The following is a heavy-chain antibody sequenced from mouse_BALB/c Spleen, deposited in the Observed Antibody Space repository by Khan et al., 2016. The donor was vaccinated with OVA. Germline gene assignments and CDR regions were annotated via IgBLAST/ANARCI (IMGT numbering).Heavy chain of an antibody. Sequence: VQLKQSGPGLVKPSQSLSLTCTVTGYSITSDYAWNWIRQLPGNKLEWMGYISYSGSTSYNPSLKSRISITRDTSKNQFFLQLNSVTTEDTATYYCARGRYRYPFAYWGQGTLVTVSA. D-gene: IGHD2-14*01. CDR2: ISYSGST. J-gene: IGHJ3*01. CDR3: ARGRYRYPFAY. CDR1: GYSITSDYA. V-gene: IGHV3-2*02.